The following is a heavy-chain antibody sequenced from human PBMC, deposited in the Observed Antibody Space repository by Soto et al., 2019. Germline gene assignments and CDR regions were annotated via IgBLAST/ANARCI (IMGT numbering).Heavy chain of an antibody. D-gene: IGHD2-2*01. J-gene: IGHJ4*02. CDR3: VRTSLGVAAATREDY. CDR1: GFTFRSYW. Sequence: VQLVESGGGLVQPGGSLRLSCAACGFTFRSYWMHWVRQAPGKGLVWVLRINSDGSSTSYADSVKGRFTIYRDNAKNTLYLRMNSLRAEDTAVYYCVRTSLGVAAATREDYWGQGTLVTVSS. CDR2: INSDGSST. V-gene: IGHV3-74*01.